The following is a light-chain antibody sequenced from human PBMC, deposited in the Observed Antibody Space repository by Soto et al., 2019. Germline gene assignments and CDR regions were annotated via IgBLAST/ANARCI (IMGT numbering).Light chain of an antibody. CDR3: LHRSSSPPGLT. Sequence: DIPMTHSPSCLSASVGYRVTINGGSSQSISSYLNWYQQKPGKAPKLLIYAASTLQSGVPSRFSGSGSGTDFTLTISSLQPEDFAVYYCLHRSSSPPGLTFGGGTKVDIK. CDR1: QSISSY. CDR2: AAS. J-gene: IGKJ4*01. V-gene: IGKV1-39*01.